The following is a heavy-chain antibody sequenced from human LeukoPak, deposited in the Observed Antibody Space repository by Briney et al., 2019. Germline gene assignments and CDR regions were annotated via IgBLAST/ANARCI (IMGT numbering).Heavy chain of an antibody. CDR2: IYSGGST. CDR3: ARSCSGGSCYYYYYGMDV. V-gene: IGHV3-66*01. CDR1: GFTFSSYS. J-gene: IGHJ6*02. Sequence: GGSLRLSCAASGFTFSSYSMSWVRQAPGKGLEWVSVIYSGGSTYYADSVKGRFTISRDNSKNTLYLQMNSLRAEDTAVYYCARSCSGGSCYYYYYGMDVWGQGTTVTVSS. D-gene: IGHD2-15*01.